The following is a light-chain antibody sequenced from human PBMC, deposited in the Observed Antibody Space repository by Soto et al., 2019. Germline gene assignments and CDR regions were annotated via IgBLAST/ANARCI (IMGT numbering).Light chain of an antibody. CDR2: DAS. Sequence: DIQMTQSPSSLSASVGDRVTITCRASQGINNYLVWYQQKPGKVPKLLIYDASTLQSGVQARFSGSGSGTDFTLTISSRQHEDVATYDCQKYKSVGLTFGGGTKVDIK. J-gene: IGKJ4*01. CDR3: QKYKSVGLT. V-gene: IGKV1-27*01. CDR1: QGINNY.